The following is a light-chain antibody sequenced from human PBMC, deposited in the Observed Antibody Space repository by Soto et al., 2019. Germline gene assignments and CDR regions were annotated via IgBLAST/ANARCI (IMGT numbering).Light chain of an antibody. CDR1: SSDVGGYNY. CDR2: EVS. Sequence: QSALTQPASVSGSPGQSITISCTGTSSDVGGYNYVSWYQQHPVKAPKLMIYEVSNRPSGVSNRFSGSKSGNKASLTISGLQAEDEADYYCSSFTSINTWVFGGGTKLTVL. V-gene: IGLV2-14*01. CDR3: SSFTSINTWV. J-gene: IGLJ3*02.